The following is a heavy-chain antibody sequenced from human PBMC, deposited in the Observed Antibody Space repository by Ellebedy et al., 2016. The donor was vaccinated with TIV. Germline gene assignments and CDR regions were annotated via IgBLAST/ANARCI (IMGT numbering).Heavy chain of an antibody. J-gene: IGHJ4*02. D-gene: IGHD6-13*01. CDR1: GGSISSYY. CDR3: ARSWGGTGIAAFDY. Sequence: GSLRLXCTVSGGSISSYYWGWIRQPAGKGLEWIGRIYTSGSTNYNPSLKSRVTMSVDTSKNQFSLKLSSVTAADTAVYYCARSWGGTGIAAFDYWGQGTLVTVSS. CDR2: IYTSGST. V-gene: IGHV4-4*07.